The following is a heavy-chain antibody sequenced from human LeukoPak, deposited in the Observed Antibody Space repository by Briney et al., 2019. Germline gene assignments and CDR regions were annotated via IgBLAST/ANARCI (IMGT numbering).Heavy chain of an antibody. Sequence: PSETLSLTCTVSGGSISSSSYYWSWIRQPAGKGLEWIGRIYTSGSTNYNPSLKSRVTMSVDTSKNQFSLKLSSVTAADTAVYYCARGIYYYGSGSYSACYFDYWGQGTLVTVSS. CDR1: GGSISSSSYY. J-gene: IGHJ4*02. D-gene: IGHD3-10*01. V-gene: IGHV4-61*02. CDR3: ARGIYYYGSGSYSACYFDY. CDR2: IYTSGST.